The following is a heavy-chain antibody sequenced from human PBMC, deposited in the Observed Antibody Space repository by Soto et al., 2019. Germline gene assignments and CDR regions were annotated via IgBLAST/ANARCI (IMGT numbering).Heavy chain of an antibody. D-gene: IGHD5-18*01. J-gene: IGHJ4*01. CDR1: GFTLRNYG. Sequence: QVELVESGGGVVQAGGSLSLSCAASGFTLRNYGLHWVRQAPDKGLEWAAVISFDGSNKYYADSMKGRFTVSRDNSKNTLYLQMTSLRTEDTAMYYCAIFRREVDPAMSPGAYWGHGTLLTVFS. CDR2: ISFDGSNK. CDR3: AIFRREVDPAMSPGAY. V-gene: IGHV3-30*03.